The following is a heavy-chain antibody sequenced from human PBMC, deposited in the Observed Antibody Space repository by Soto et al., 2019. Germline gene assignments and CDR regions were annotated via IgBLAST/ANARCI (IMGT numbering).Heavy chain of an antibody. CDR2: IYYSGST. J-gene: IGHJ5*02. CDR1: DGTRRSSSDY. Sequence: PSGTQSHTCAVADGTRRSSSDYGSRIRQPPGKGLEWIGSIYYSGSTYYNPSLKSRVTISVDTSKNQFSLKLSSVTAADTAVYYGAREGSSSWTNKSRWFDPRGHGTTVPVSS. D-gene: IGHD6-13*01. V-gene: IGHV4-39*07. CDR3: AREGSSSWTNKSRWFDP.